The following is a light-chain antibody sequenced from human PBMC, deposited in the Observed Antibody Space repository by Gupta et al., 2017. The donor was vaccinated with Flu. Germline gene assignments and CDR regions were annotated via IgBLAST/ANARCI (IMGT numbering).Light chain of an antibody. V-gene: IGKV1-39*01. CDR3: LQTDSSSPKT. J-gene: IGKJ4*01. CDR2: AAS. Sequence: DIQMTQSPSSLSASVGDRVIITCRASQSISSYLHWYQQKPGKAPKLLIYAASSLQSGVPSRFSGSGSGTDFTLTISSLQPEDFATYFCLQTDSSSPKTFGGGTRVEIK. CDR1: QSISSY.